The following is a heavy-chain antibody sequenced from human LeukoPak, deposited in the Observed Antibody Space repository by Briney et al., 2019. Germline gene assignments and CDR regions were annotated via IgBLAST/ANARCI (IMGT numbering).Heavy chain of an antibody. CDR3: AAKDILTGLHDY. D-gene: IGHD3-9*01. CDR1: GGSFSGYY. J-gene: IGHJ4*02. Sequence: SETLSLTCAVYGGSFSGYYWTWIRQPPGKGLEWIGTIFHTGNTYYKSSLKSRVTISVDTSKNQFSLNLSSVTAADTAVFYCAAKDILTGLHDYWGQGTLVAVSS. V-gene: IGHV4-34*12. CDR2: IFHTGNT.